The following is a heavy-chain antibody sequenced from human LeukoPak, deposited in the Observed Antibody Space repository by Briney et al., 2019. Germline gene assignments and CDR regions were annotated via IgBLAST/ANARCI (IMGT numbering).Heavy chain of an antibody. CDR2: ISGSGGST. CDR1: GFTFSSYA. CDR3: ARGYCTNGVCLGFDY. V-gene: IGHV3-23*01. D-gene: IGHD2-8*01. Sequence: GGSLRLSCAASGFTFSSYAMSWVRQAPGKGLEWVSAISGSGGSTYYADSVKGRFTISRDNSKNTLYLQMNSLRAEDTAVYYCARGYCTNGVCLGFDYWGQGTLVTVSS. J-gene: IGHJ4*02.